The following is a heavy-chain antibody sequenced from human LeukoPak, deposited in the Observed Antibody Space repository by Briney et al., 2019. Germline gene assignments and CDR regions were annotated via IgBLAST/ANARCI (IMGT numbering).Heavy chain of an antibody. CDR2: INHSGST. J-gene: IGHJ6*03. Sequence: SETLSLTCAVYGGSFSGYYWSWIRQPPGKGLEWIGEINHSGSTNYNPSLKSRVTISADTSKNQFSLKLSSVTAADTAVYYCARDQRSGYSGYDYYYYYYMDVWGKGTTVTVSS. D-gene: IGHD5-12*01. CDR3: ARDQRSGYSGYDYYYYYYMDV. CDR1: GGSFSGYY. V-gene: IGHV4-34*01.